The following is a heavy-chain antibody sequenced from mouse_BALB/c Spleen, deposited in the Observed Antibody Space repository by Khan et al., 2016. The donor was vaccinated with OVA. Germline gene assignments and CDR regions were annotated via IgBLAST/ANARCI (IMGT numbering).Heavy chain of an antibody. CDR3: TRLAYYYDSEGFAY. V-gene: IGHV5-6*02. Sequence: DAMLVESGGDLVKPGGSLKLSCAASGFTFSTYGMSWVRQTPDKRLEWVATVSTGGSYTYYPDSVKGRFTISRDNAKNTLYLQMSGLKSEDTAMFYCTRLAYYYDSEGFAYWGQGTLVTVSA. J-gene: IGHJ3*01. D-gene: IGHD1-1*01. CDR1: GFTFSTYG. CDR2: VSTGGSYT.